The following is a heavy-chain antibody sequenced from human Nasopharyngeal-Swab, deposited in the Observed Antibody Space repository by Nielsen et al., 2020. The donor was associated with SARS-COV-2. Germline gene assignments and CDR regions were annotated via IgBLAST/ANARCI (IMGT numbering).Heavy chain of an antibody. CDR3: VRDDGGSYLLDY. Sequence: ASVKVSCKASGYTLSNYAMYWVRQAPGQRPEWMAGINTDNGDTRYSPKFQGRVIVTRDTSATTGYMGLSSLTSEDTAMYYCVRDDGGSYLLDYWGQGTLVTVSS. J-gene: IGHJ4*02. D-gene: IGHD1-26*01. CDR1: GYTLSNYA. V-gene: IGHV1-3*04. CDR2: INTDNGDT.